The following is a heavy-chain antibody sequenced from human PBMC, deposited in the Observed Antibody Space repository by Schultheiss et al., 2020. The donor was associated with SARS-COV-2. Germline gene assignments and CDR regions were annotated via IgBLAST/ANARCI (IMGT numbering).Heavy chain of an antibody. J-gene: IGHJ6*03. CDR3: ARDFSGYDILTAMDI. D-gene: IGHD3-9*01. CDR1: GGSFSGYY. CDR2: INHSGST. Sequence: SETLSLTCAVYGGSFSGYYWSWIRQPPGKGLEWIGEINHSGSTNYNPSLKSRVTISVDTSKNQFSLKLSSVTAADTAVYYCARDFSGYDILTAMDIWGKGTTVTVSS. V-gene: IGHV4-34*01.